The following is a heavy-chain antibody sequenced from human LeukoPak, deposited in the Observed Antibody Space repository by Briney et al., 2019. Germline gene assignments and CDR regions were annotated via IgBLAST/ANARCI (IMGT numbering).Heavy chain of an antibody. V-gene: IGHV3-11*05. Sequence: PGGSLRLSCAASGFTFSDYYMSWIRQAPGKGLEWVSFISSSGSYTHYADSVKGRFTISRDNAKNSLYLQMNSLRTEDTAVYYCARDPATIMVVTGMNGFDIWGQGTLVTVSS. CDR1: GFTFSDYY. D-gene: IGHD2-21*02. CDR2: ISSSGSYT. J-gene: IGHJ3*02. CDR3: ARDPATIMVVTGMNGFDI.